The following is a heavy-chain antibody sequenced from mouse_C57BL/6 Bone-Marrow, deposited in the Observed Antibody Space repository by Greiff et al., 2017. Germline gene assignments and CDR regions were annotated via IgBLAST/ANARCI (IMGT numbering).Heavy chain of an antibody. CDR2: IYPGGGYT. V-gene: IGHV1-63*01. J-gene: IGHJ4*01. Sequence: VQLQQPGAELVKPGTSVKMSCKASGYTFTNYWIGWAKQRPGHGLEWIGDIYPGGGYTNYNEKFKGKATLTADKSSSTAYMQFSSLTSEDSAIYYCARWSYYAMDYWGQGTSVTVSS. CDR1: GYTFTNYW. CDR3: ARWSYYAMDY.